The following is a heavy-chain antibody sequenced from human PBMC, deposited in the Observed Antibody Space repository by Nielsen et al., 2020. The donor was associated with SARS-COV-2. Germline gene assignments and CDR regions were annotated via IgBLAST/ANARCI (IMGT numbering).Heavy chain of an antibody. J-gene: IGHJ5*02. D-gene: IGHD6-19*01. CDR1: GFTVSSSY. CDR2: IYSGGST. CDR3: ARDISGWGWFDP. V-gene: IGHV3-66*01. Sequence: GGSLRLSCAASGFTVSSSYMSWVRQAPGKGLEWVSLIYSGGSTYYADSVEGRFTISRDSSKNTLYLQMDSLRAEDTAVYYCARDISGWGWFDPWGQGTLVTVSS.